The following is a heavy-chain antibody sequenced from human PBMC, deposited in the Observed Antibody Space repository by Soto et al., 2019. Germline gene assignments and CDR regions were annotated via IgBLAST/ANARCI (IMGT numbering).Heavy chain of an antibody. CDR3: AHMGHAYYDILTGYSKDYYYGMDV. Sequence: SGPTLVNPTQTLTLTCTFSGFSLSAGKMSVSWIRQPPGKALEWLALIYWDDDKRYSPSLKSRLTITKDTSKNQVVLTMTNMDPVDTATYYCAHMGHAYYDILTGYSKDYYYGMDVWGQGTTVTVSS. CDR2: IYWDDDK. J-gene: IGHJ6*02. CDR1: GFSLSAGKMS. D-gene: IGHD3-9*01. V-gene: IGHV2-5*08.